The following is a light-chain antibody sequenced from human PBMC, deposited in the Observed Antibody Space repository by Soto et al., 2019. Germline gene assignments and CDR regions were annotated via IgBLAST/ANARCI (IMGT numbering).Light chain of an antibody. Sequence: EILLTQAPATLSLSPGERANLSCRASQSVGDYLAWYQRKPGQPPRLLIYDASKRATGIPARFSGSGSGTDFTLTISSLEPEDFALYYCQQRLKLVTFGGGTRWIS. V-gene: IGKV3-11*01. CDR3: QQRLKLVT. J-gene: IGKJ4*01. CDR1: QSVGDY. CDR2: DAS.